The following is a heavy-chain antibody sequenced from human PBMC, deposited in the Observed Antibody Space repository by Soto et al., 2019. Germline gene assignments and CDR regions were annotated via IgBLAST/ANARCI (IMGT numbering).Heavy chain of an antibody. J-gene: IGHJ6*02. CDR2: ISYDGSNK. D-gene: IGHD2-2*03. Sequence: PGGSLRLSCAASGFTFSSYAMHWVRQAPGKGLEWVTVISYDGSNKYYADSVKGRFTISRDNSKNTLYLQMNSLRAEDTAVYYCAREWVDIVVVPAASQNYYYYGMDVWGQGTTVTVSS. CDR1: GFTFSSYA. V-gene: IGHV3-30-3*01. CDR3: AREWVDIVVVPAASQNYYYYGMDV.